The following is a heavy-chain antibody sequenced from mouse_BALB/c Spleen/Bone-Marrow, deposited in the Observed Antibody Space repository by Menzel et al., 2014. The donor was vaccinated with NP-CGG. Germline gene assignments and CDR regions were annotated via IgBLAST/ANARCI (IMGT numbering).Heavy chain of an antibody. CDR1: GFDFSRYW. V-gene: IGHV4-1*02. D-gene: IGHD1-2*01. CDR3: ARPGYYGYQDV. Sequence: EVHLVESGGGLVQPGGSLKLSCAASGFDFSRYWMTWVRQAPGKGLEWIGEINPDSSTINYTPSLKEKFIISRDNAKNTLYLQMSKVRSEDTTLYYCARPGYYGYQDVWGAGTTVTVSS. J-gene: IGHJ1*01. CDR2: INPDSSTI.